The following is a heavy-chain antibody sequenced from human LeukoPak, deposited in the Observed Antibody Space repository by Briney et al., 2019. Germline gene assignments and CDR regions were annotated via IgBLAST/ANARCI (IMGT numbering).Heavy chain of an antibody. V-gene: IGHV3-53*01. J-gene: IGHJ4*02. CDR2: ISNSGGNI. CDR1: GFSVSTNY. Sequence: PGGSLRLSCAASGFSVSTNYTSWVRQAPGRGLEWLSSISNSGGNIDYRNSVKGRFTISRDNSKNTLYLQMDSLGAEDTAVYYCANFACCHYDSESGYWGQGTLVTVSS. CDR3: ANFACCHYDSESGY. D-gene: IGHD3-22*01.